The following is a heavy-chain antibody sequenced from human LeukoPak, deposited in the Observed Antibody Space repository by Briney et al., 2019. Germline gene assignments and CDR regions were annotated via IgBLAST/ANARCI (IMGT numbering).Heavy chain of an antibody. V-gene: IGHV3-23*01. Sequence: GGSLRLSCAASGFTFSSYSMNWVRRAPGRGLEWVSTISAGATSTHYADSVKGRFTISRDNSKNTLYLQMNSLRGEDTAVYYRARWRVNNYDNWFDPWCQGTLVTVSS. D-gene: IGHD3-22*01. CDR3: ARWRVNNYDNWFDP. J-gene: IGHJ5*02. CDR1: GFTFSSYS. CDR2: ISAGATST.